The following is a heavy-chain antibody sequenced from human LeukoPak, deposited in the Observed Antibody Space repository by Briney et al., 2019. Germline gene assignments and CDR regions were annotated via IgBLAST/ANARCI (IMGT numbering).Heavy chain of an antibody. Sequence: GGSLRLSCAASGFTFSTYAMHWVRQAPGKGLEWVAVISYDGSNKYYADSVKGRFTISRDNSKNTLYLQMNSLRAEDTAVYYCARDGQETPPYYYDSSGPGWFDPWGQGTLVTVSS. CDR2: ISYDGSNK. D-gene: IGHD3-22*01. CDR1: GFTFSTYA. V-gene: IGHV3-30-3*01. CDR3: ARDGQETPPYYYDSSGPGWFDP. J-gene: IGHJ5*02.